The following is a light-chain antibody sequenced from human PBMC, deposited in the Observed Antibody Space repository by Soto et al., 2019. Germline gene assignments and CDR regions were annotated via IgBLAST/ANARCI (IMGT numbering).Light chain of an antibody. CDR2: EVS. CDR3: SSYAGSNNFV. Sequence: QSVLTQPPSASGSPGQSVTISCTGTSSDVGGYNYVSWYQQHPGKAPKVMIYEVSKRPSGVPDRFSGSKSGNTASLTVSGLQAEDEAEYYCSSYAGSNNFVFGIGTKLTVL. J-gene: IGLJ1*01. V-gene: IGLV2-8*01. CDR1: SSDVGGYNY.